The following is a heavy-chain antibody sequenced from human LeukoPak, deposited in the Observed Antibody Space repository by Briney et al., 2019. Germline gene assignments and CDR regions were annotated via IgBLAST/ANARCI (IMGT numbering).Heavy chain of an antibody. CDR3: VKPYYFSSGSLN. CDR1: GFTFSSYA. CDR2: IKQDGSEK. D-gene: IGHD3-10*01. Sequence: PGGSLRLSCAASGFTFSSYAMSWVRQAPGKGLEWVANIKQDGSEKYYMDSLKGRFIISRDNAKNSLHLQMNSLRAEDTAVYYCVKPYYFSSGSLNWGQGTLVTVSS. J-gene: IGHJ4*02. V-gene: IGHV3-7*01.